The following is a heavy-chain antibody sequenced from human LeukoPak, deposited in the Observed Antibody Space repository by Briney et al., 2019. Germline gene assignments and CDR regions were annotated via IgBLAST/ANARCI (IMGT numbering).Heavy chain of an antibody. J-gene: IGHJ4*02. D-gene: IGHD3-10*01. CDR3: AKMIRGYFDY. V-gene: IGHV3-9*01. CDR1: GFTFDDYA. CDR2: ISWNSGSI. Sequence: GRSLRLSCAASGFTFDDYAMHWVRQAPGKGLEWVSGISWNSGSIGYADSVKGRFTISRDNAKNSLYLQMNSLRAEDTALYYCAKMIRGYFDYWGQGTLVTVSS.